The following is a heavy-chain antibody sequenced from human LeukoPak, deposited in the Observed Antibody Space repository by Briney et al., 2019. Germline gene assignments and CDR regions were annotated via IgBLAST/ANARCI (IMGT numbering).Heavy chain of an antibody. CDR2: ISSASAYR. J-gene: IGHJ4*02. V-gene: IGHV3-21*01. Sequence: PGGSLRLSCAASRFTFSSYSMHWVRQAPGKGLEWVSSISSASAYRYYADSVKGRFTISRDNAKNSLHLQMNSLRAEDSAVYYCTRGPTLIGVAGTWPLDDWGQGTLVTVSS. D-gene: IGHD6-19*01. CDR1: RFTFSSYS. CDR3: TRGPTLIGVAGTWPLDD.